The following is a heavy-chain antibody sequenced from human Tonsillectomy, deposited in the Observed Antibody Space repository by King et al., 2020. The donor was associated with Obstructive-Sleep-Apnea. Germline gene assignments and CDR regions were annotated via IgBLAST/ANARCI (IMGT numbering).Heavy chain of an antibody. CDR2: ISGSGSGT. V-gene: IGHV3-23*04. D-gene: IGHD3-16*01. CDR3: AKGRGALYYFDY. CDR1: GSTFSSDA. J-gene: IGHJ4*02. Sequence: VQLVESGGGLEQPGGSLRLSCAASGSTFSSDAMSWVRQTPGKGLECVAGISGSGSGTYYADSVKGRFTISRDNSKNTLYLQMNSLRAEDTAVYYCAKGRGALYYFDYWGQGTLVTVSS.